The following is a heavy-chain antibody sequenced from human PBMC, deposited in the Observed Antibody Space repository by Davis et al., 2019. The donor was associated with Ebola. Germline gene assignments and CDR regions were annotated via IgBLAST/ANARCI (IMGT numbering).Heavy chain of an antibody. V-gene: IGHV3-30*18. CDR3: AKEAT. CDR2: ISYDGSNK. J-gene: IGHJ5*02. Sequence: GESLKISCAASGFTFSSYGMHWVRQAPGKGPEWVAVISYDGSNKYYADSVKGRFTISRDNSKNTLYLQMNSLRAEDTALYYCAKEATWGQGTLVTVSS. CDR1: GFTFSSYG.